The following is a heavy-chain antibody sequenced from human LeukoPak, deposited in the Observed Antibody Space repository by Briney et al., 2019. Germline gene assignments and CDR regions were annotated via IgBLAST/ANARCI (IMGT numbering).Heavy chain of an antibody. CDR2: IYHSGST. CDR1: GYSISSGYY. D-gene: IGHD1-26*01. V-gene: IGHV4-38-2*02. J-gene: IGHJ4*02. CDR3: ARMQVGATTIDY. Sequence: PSETLSLTCTVSGYSISSGYYWGWIRQPPGKGLEWIGSIYHSGSTYYNPSLKSRVTISVDTSKNQFSLKLSSVTAADTAVYYCARMQVGATTIDYWGQGTLVTVSS.